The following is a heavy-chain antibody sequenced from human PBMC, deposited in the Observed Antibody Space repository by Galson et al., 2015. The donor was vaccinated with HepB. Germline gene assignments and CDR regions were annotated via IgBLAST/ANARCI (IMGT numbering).Heavy chain of an antibody. CDR3: AAGTTVTKRH. Sequence: SVKVSCKASRFTFTSSAVQWVRQTRGQRLEWIGWIVVGSGNTNYAQKFQKRVTITRDMSTSTAYMELSSLRSEDTAVYYCAAGTTVTKRHWCQGTLVTVSS. J-gene: IGHJ4*02. CDR1: RFTFTSSA. D-gene: IGHD4-17*01. CDR2: IVVGSGNT. V-gene: IGHV1-58*01.